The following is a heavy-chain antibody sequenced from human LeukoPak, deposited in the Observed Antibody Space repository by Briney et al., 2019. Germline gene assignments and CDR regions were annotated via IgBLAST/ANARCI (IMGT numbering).Heavy chain of an antibody. D-gene: IGHD5-24*01. CDR1: GFPFDSFG. CDR3: AKGAGYNFYYMDV. J-gene: IGHJ6*03. V-gene: IGHV3-30*18. CDR2: ISYAGDNK. Sequence: QPGKSLRLSCAASGFPFDSFGMHWVRQAPGKGLEWLSLISYAGDNKYEADSVKGRFTISRDNSKNTLFLQMDSLQPDDTAMYFCAKGAGYNFYYMDVWGKGTMVNVSS.